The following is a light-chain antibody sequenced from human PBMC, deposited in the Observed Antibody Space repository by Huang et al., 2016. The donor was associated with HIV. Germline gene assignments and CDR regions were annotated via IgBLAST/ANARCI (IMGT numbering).Light chain of an antibody. Sequence: EIVMTQSPATLSMSPGERATLFCRASQSVSSNLAWYQQKPGQAPRLLIHGASTRATGIPARFSGSGSGTEFTLTISSLQSEDFALYYCQQCDNWPRTFGQGTKLEIK. CDR2: GAS. CDR1: QSVSSN. J-gene: IGKJ2*01. CDR3: QQCDNWPRT. V-gene: IGKV3-15*01.